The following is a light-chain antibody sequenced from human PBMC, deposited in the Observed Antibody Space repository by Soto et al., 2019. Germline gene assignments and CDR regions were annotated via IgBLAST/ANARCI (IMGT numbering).Light chain of an antibody. CDR2: DDN. V-gene: IGLV1-51*01. Sequence: QSLLTQPPSVSAAPGQKVTISCSGSSSNIGGNSVSWYQQLPGTAPKLLIYDDNKRPSGIPDRFSGSKSGTSATLGITGFQTGDEADYYCGSWDSRLSADVFGTGTKV. J-gene: IGLJ1*01. CDR1: SSNIGGNS. CDR3: GSWDSRLSADV.